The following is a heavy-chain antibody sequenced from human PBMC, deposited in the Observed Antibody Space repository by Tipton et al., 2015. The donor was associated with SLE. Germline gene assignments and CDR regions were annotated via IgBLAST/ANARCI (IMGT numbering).Heavy chain of an antibody. CDR1: GASISTEGYS. D-gene: IGHD3-3*02. CDR3: ARGPPFMEWERNWFDP. V-gene: IGHV4-30-2*01. Sequence: TLSLTCVVSGASISTEGYSWSWIRQPPGKGLEWIGYIFHTGSAYYNPSLKSRVTISVDTSKNQFSLKLSSVTAADTAVYYCARGPPFMEWERNWFDPWGQGTQVTVSS. CDR2: IFHTGSA. J-gene: IGHJ5*02.